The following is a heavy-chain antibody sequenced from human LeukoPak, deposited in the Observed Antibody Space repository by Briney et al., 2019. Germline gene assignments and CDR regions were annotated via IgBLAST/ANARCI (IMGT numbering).Heavy chain of an antibody. D-gene: IGHD2-8*02. CDR3: ARLPWSSYYMDV. V-gene: IGHV4-34*01. Sequence: SETLSLTCAVYGGSFSGYYWSWIRQPPGKGLEWIGEINHSGSTNYNPSLKSRVTISVDTSKNQFSLKLSSVTAADTAVYYCARLPWSSYYMDVWGKGTTVTVSS. CDR2: INHSGST. CDR1: GGSFSGYY. J-gene: IGHJ6*03.